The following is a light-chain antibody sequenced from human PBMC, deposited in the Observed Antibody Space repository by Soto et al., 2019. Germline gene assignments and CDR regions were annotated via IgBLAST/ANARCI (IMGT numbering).Light chain of an antibody. V-gene: IGKV1-6*01. CDR2: AAF. J-gene: IGKJ1*01. CDR3: RQDYSYPWT. Sequence: AIQMTQSPSSLSASVGDRVTITCRASQDIRNDLGWYQRKPGKAPKLLIYAAFSLQSGVPSRFSGSGSGTDVTPTISSLQPEDFATYYCRQDYSYPWTFGQGTKVEIK. CDR1: QDIRND.